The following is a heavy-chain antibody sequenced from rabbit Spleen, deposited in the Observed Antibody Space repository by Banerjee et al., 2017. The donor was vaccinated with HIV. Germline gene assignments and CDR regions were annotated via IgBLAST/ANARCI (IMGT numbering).Heavy chain of an antibody. V-gene: IGHV1S45*01. D-gene: IGHD8-1*01. CDR1: GFTISSRYY. Sequence: QQQLEESGGGLVQPEGSLALTCTASGFTISSRYYMCWVRQAPGKGLEWISCIAGSSSDFIYSVTWAKGRFTCSKTSSTTVTLQMTSLTVADTATYFCARDTGSSFSSYGMDLWGPGTLVTVS. J-gene: IGHJ6*01. CDR3: ARDTGSSFSSYGMDL. CDR2: IAGSSSDFI.